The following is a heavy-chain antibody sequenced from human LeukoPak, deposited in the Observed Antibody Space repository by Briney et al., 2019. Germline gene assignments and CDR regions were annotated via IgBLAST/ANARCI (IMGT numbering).Heavy chain of an antibody. D-gene: IGHD2-2*01. CDR1: GGSFSGYY. V-gene: IGHV4-34*01. CDR3: ARARYCSSTSCHPGYGCYYGMDV. CDR2: INHSGST. J-gene: IGHJ6*02. Sequence: SETLSLTCAVYGGSFSGYYWSWIRQPPGKGLEWIGEINHSGSTNYNPSLKSRVTISVDTSKNQFSLKLSSVTAADTAVYYCARARYCSSTSCHPGYGCYYGMDVWGQGTTVTVSS.